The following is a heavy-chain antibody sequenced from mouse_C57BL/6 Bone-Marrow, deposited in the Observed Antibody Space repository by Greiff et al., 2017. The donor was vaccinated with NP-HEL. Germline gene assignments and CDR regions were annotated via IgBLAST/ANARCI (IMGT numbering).Heavy chain of an antibody. Sequence: QVQLKQPGAELVKPGASVKLSCKASGYTFTSYWMQWVKQRPGQGLEWIGEIDPSDSYTNYNQKFKGKATLTVDTSSSTAYMQLSSLTSEDSAVYYCASYWYYFDYWGQGTTLTVSS. D-gene: IGHD2-1*01. J-gene: IGHJ2*01. CDR1: GYTFTSYW. CDR2: IDPSDSYT. V-gene: IGHV1-50*01. CDR3: ASYWYYFDY.